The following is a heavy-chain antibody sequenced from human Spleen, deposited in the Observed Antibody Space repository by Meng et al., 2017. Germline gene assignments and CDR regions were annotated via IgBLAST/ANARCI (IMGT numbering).Heavy chain of an antibody. CDR3: ARLYPMTQDWFDP. CDR1: GGSISSSSYY. J-gene: IGHJ5*02. V-gene: IGHV4-39*07. CDR2: IYYSGRT. Sequence: SETLSLTCTVSGGSISSSSYYWGWIRQPPGKGLEWIGSIYYSGRTNYNPSLESRITISIDTSKNQFSLKLTSVTAADTALYFCARLYPMTQDWFDPWGQGVLVTVSS.